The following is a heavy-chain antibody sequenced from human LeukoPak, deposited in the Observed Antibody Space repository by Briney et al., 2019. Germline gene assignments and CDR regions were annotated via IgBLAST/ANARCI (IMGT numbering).Heavy chain of an antibody. CDR1: GGTFSSYA. Sequence: SVKVSCKASGGTFSSYAISWVRQAPGQGLEWMGGIIPIFGTANYAQKFQGRVTITADESTSTAYMELSSLRSEDTALYYCAKGFLYYYYYGMDVWGQGTTVTVSS. D-gene: IGHD2-21*01. V-gene: IGHV1-69*13. CDR2: IIPIFGTA. CDR3: AKGFLYYYYYGMDV. J-gene: IGHJ6*02.